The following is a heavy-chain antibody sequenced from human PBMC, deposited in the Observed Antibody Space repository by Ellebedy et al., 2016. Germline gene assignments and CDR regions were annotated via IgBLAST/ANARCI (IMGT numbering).Heavy chain of an antibody. CDR3: ARQVYSSSSNWFDP. V-gene: IGHV5-51*01. Sequence: GGSLRLXXQGSEYSFTSFYIAWLRQMPGKGLEWMGIIYPGDSDTRYSPSFQGRVTISADQSISTAYLQWSSLKASDSAMYYCARQVYSSSSNWFDPWGQGTLVTVSS. CDR2: IYPGDSDT. CDR1: EYSFTSFY. D-gene: IGHD6-6*01. J-gene: IGHJ5*02.